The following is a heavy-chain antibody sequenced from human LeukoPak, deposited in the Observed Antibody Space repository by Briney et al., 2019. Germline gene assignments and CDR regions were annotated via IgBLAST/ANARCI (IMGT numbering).Heavy chain of an antibody. V-gene: IGHV1-2*02. CDR2: INPNSGGT. Sequence: GASVKVSCKASGYTFTGYYMHWVRQAPGQGLEWMGWINPNSGGTNYAQKFQGRVTMMRDTSISTAYMEVSRLRSDDTAVYYCARVRDPDTSSGYDTTSFDYWGQGTLVTVSS. CDR1: GYTFTGYY. D-gene: IGHD5-12*01. J-gene: IGHJ4*02. CDR3: ARVRDPDTSSGYDTTSFDY.